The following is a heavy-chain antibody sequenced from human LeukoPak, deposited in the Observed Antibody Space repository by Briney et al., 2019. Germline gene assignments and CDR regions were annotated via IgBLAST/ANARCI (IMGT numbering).Heavy chain of an antibody. D-gene: IGHD3-22*01. J-gene: IGHJ5*02. V-gene: IGHV4-59*11. CDR1: GGSISSHY. Sequence: PSETLSLTCTVSGGSISSHYWSWIRQPPGKGLEWIGYIYYSGSTKYNPSLKSRVTISVDTSTNQFSLKLSSVTAADTAAYYCARLYDSSGYTNWLDPWGQGTLVTVSS. CDR3: ARLYDSSGYTNWLDP. CDR2: IYYSGST.